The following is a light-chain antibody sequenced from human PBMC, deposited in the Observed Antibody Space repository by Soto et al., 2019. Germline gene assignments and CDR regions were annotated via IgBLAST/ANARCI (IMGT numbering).Light chain of an antibody. V-gene: IGLV2-14*03. J-gene: IGLJ1*01. CDR3: ASYTTSATYV. Sequence: QSALTQPASVSGSPGQSITISCTGTSSDVGPYNYVSWYQQHPGKAPKLMIYDVSDRPSGVSARFSDSKSGYTASLTISGLQAEDEADYYCASYTTSATYVFGTGTKVTVL. CDR2: DVS. CDR1: SSDVGPYNY.